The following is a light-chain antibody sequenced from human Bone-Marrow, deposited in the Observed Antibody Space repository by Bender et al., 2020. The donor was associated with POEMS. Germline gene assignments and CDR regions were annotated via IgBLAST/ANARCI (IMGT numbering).Light chain of an antibody. CDR2: GNN. V-gene: IGLV1-50*01. Sequence: QSVLTQPPSVSGAPGQRVTISCTGSSSNIGVGYDVHWYQQVPGTAPKLLIYGNNNRPSGVPDRFSGSKSGSSASLAISGLQSEDESDYYCAAWDDSLSGVIFGGGTKLTVL. CDR3: AAWDDSLSGVI. CDR1: SSNIGVGYD. J-gene: IGLJ2*01.